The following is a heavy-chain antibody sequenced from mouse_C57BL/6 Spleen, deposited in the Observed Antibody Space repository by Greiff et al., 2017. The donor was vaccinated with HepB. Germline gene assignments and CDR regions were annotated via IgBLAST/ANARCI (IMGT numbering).Heavy chain of an antibody. V-gene: IGHV1-26*01. Sequence: EVQLQQSGPELVKPGASVKISCKASGYTFTDYYMNWVKQSHGKSLEWIGDINPNNGGTSYNQKFKGKATLTVDKSSSTAYMELRSLTSEDSAVYYCARMGNYERYFVVWGTGTTVTVSS. J-gene: IGHJ1*03. D-gene: IGHD2-1*01. CDR3: ARMGNYERYFVV. CDR1: GYTFTDYY. CDR2: INPNNGGT.